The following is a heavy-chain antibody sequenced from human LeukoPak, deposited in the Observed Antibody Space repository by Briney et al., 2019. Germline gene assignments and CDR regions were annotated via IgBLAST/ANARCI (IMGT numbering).Heavy chain of an antibody. CDR3: TRGGGYSYVYLGY. V-gene: IGHV3-74*01. CDR2: INEDGSIT. CDR1: GFTFSSNW. Sequence: GGSLRLSCAASGFTFSSNWMHWVRQAPGKGLVWVSRINEDGSITNYADSVKGRSTIFRDNAKNTLYLQMNSLRAEDTAVYYCTRGGGYSYVYLGYWGQGTLVTVSS. D-gene: IGHD5-18*01. J-gene: IGHJ4*02.